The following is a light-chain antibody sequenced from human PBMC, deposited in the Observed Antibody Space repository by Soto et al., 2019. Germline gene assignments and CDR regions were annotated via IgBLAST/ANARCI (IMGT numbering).Light chain of an antibody. J-gene: IGKJ1*01. CDR3: QQRSNTWT. Sequence: EIVMTQSPATLSVSPGERATLSCRASQSVNSALAWYQQKPGQVPRLLIYGASNRATGIPDRFSGSASGTEFTLTISSLQSEDFAVYYCQQRSNTWTFGQGTKVDIK. CDR1: QSVNSA. CDR2: GAS. V-gene: IGKV3D-15*01.